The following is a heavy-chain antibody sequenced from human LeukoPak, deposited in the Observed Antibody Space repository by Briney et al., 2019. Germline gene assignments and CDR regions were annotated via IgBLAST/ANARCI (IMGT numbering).Heavy chain of an antibody. Sequence: GGSLRLSCAASGFTVSSNYMSWVRQAPGKGLEWVSVIYSGGSTYYADSVKGRFTISRDNSKNTLYLQMNSLRAEDTAVYYCAKRGNYGDLWGAFDIWGQGTMVTVSS. CDR2: IYSGGST. CDR1: GFTVSSNY. J-gene: IGHJ3*02. V-gene: IGHV3-53*05. D-gene: IGHD4-17*01. CDR3: AKRGNYGDLWGAFDI.